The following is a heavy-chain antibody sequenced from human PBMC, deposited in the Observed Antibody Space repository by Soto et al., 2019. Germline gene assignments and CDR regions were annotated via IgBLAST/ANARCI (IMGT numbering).Heavy chain of an antibody. V-gene: IGHV1-69*01. CDR1: GGTFSRYA. CDR3: ARIEQQLVEDYYYYYGMDV. D-gene: IGHD6-13*01. Sequence: QVQLVQSGAEVKKPGSSVKVSCKASGGTFSRYAISWVRQAPGQGLEWMGGIIPIFGTANYAQKFQGRVTITADESTSTAYMELSSMRSDDTAVYYCARIEQQLVEDYYYYYGMDVWGQGTTVTVSS. J-gene: IGHJ6*02. CDR2: IIPIFGTA.